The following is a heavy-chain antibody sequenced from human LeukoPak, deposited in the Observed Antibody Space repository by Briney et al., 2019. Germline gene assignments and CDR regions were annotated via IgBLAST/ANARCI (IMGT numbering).Heavy chain of an antibody. CDR1: GFTFSSYS. D-gene: IGHD7-27*01. CDR3: AKSIRQLGNYYYYMDV. V-gene: IGHV3-48*01. Sequence: PGGSLRLSCAASGFTFSSYSMNWVRQAPGKGLEWISYLTSHSSTMYYADSVKGRFTISRDNSKNTLYLQMNSLRAEDTAVYFCAKSIRQLGNYYYYMDVWGNGTTVTVSS. CDR2: LTSHSSTM. J-gene: IGHJ6*03.